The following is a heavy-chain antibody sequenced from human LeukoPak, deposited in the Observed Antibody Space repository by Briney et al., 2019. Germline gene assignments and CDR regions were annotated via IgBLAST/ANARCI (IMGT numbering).Heavy chain of an antibody. J-gene: IGHJ4*02. CDR3: ATPFTMVRGVPFDY. D-gene: IGHD3-10*01. V-gene: IGHV4-59*05. CDR1: GGSISSYY. Sequence: PSETLSLTCTVSGGSISSYYWSWIRQPPGKGLEWIGSIYYSGSTYYNPSLKSRVTISVDTSKNQFSLKLSSVTAADTAVYYCATPFTMVRGVPFDYWGQGTLVAVSS. CDR2: IYYSGST.